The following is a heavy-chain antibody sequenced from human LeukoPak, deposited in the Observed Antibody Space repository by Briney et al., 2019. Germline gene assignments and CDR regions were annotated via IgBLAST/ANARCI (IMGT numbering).Heavy chain of an antibody. D-gene: IGHD2-15*01. Sequence: PGGSLRLSCAASGFTFISYEMNWVRQAPGKGLEWISYIDSISTTIYSADSVRGRFTISGDNAKNSVYLQMNSLRVEDTAIYYCARGAPLVAVTTGAFDIWGQGTMVTVSS. CDR3: ARGAPLVAVTTGAFDI. CDR2: IDSISTTI. V-gene: IGHV3-48*03. J-gene: IGHJ3*02. CDR1: GFTFISYE.